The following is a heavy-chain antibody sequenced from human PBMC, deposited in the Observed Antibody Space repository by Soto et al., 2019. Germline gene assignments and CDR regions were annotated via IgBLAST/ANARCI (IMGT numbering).Heavy chain of an antibody. Sequence: AGGSLRLSCAASGFSFRSYYLNWVRQAPGRGLEWVSSISPSSSFLSYADSVKGRFTISRDNAKSSVHLQMNSLRAEDTAVYFCARVGTDYGSGSPYYSDYWGQGTLVTVPQ. J-gene: IGHJ4*02. CDR2: ISPSSSFL. V-gene: IGHV3-21*06. CDR3: ARVGTDYGSGSPYYSDY. CDR1: GFSFRSYY. D-gene: IGHD3-10*01.